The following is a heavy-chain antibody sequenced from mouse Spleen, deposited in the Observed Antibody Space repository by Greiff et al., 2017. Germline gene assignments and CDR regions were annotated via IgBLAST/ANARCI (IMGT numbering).Heavy chain of an antibody. V-gene: IGHV1-87*01. J-gene: IGHJ3*01. Sequence: VQLQESGAELARPGASVKLSCKASGYTFTSYWMQWVKQRPGQGLEWIGAIYPGDGDTRYTQKFKGKATLTADKSSSTAYMQLSSLASEDSAVYYCARRDYGNLAWFAYWGQGTLVTVSA. CDR1: GYTFTSYW. CDR3: ARRDYGNLAWFAY. CDR2: IYPGDGDT. D-gene: IGHD2-1*01.